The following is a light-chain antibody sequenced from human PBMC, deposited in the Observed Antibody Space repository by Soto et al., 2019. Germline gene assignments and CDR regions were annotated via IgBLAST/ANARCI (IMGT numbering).Light chain of an antibody. J-gene: IGKJ3*01. CDR3: QQRSNWPPGT. CDR1: QSVSSY. V-gene: IGKV3-11*01. Sequence: EIVLTQSPATLSLSPGERATLSCRASQSVSSYLAWYQQKPGQAPRLLIYDASNRATGIPARFSGSGSGTDFTLTISSLEPEDFALYYCQQRSNWPPGTFGPGTKADIK. CDR2: DAS.